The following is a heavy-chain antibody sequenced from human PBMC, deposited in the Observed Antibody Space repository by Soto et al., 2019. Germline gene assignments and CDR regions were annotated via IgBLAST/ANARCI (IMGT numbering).Heavy chain of an antibody. CDR3: ARERAYSSSYEWLIWAHHKGAFDI. J-gene: IGHJ3*02. CDR1: GFTFSSYG. V-gene: IGHV3-33*01. CDR2: IWYDGSNK. D-gene: IGHD6-6*01. Sequence: QVQLVESGGGVVQPGRSLRLSCAASGFTFSSYGMHWVRQAPGKGLEWVAVIWYDGSNKYYADSVKGRFTISRDNSKNTLYLQMNSLRAEDTAVYYCARERAYSSSYEWLIWAHHKGAFDIWGQGTMVTVSS.